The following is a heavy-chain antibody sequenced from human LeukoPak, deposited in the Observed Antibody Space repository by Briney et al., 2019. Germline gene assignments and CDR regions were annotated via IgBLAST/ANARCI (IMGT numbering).Heavy chain of an antibody. CDR1: GGTFSSYA. V-gene: IGHV1-69*04. CDR3: ARESWRVRASFTFDY. D-gene: IGHD3-16*01. Sequence: SVKVSCKASGGTFSSYAISWVRQAPGQGLEWMGRIIPILGIANYAQEFQGRVTITADKSTSTAYMELSSLRSEDTAVYYCARESWRVRASFTFDYWGQGTLVTVSS. CDR2: IIPILGIA. J-gene: IGHJ4*02.